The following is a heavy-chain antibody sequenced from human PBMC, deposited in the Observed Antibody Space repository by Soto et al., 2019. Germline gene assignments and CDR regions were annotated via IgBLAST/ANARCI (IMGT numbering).Heavy chain of an antibody. V-gene: IGHV4-39*01. CDR2: INYSGST. Sequence: ETLSLTCTVSGGSISSSSYYWGWIRQPPGKGLEWIGTINYSGSTYYNPSLKSRVTISVDTSKNQFSLKLSSVTAADTAVYYCARRTYVYSSSPYYFDDWGQGTLVTVSS. CDR3: ARRTYVYSSSPYYFDD. D-gene: IGHD6-13*01. J-gene: IGHJ4*02. CDR1: GGSISSSSYY.